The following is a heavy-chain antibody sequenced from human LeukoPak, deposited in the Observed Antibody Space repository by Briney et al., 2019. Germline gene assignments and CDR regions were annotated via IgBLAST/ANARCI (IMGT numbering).Heavy chain of an antibody. CDR2: IKEDGTET. V-gene: IGHV3-7*03. CDR3: AKEGRSLQTY. Sequence: GGSLRLSCAASGFMFSSNWMSWVRLAPGKGLERVANIKEDGTETYYVDSVKGRFTISRDNAKNSLYLQMNSLRVEDTAVYYCAKEGRSLQTYWGQGTLVTVSS. CDR1: GFMFSSNW. J-gene: IGHJ4*02. D-gene: IGHD5-24*01.